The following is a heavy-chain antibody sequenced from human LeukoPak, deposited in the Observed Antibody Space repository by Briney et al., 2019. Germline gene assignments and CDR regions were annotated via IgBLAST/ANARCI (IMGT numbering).Heavy chain of an antibody. CDR2: IKEDGTET. V-gene: IGHV3-7*03. CDR3: AKEGRSLQTY. Sequence: GGSLRLSCAASGFMFSSNWMSWVRLAPGKGLERVANIKEDGTETYYVDSVKGRFTISRDNAKNSLYLQMNSLRVEDTAVYYCAKEGRSLQTYWGQGTLVTVSS. CDR1: GFMFSSNW. J-gene: IGHJ4*02. D-gene: IGHD5-24*01.